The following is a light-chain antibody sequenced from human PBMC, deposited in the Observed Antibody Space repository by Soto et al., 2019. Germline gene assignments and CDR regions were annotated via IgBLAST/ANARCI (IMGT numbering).Light chain of an antibody. V-gene: IGKV3D-20*02. CDR3: QQGTNWPT. CDR1: QSVSRTS. J-gene: IGKJ5*01. CDR2: DAS. Sequence: EIVLTQSPGTLSLSIGERTTLSRRASQSVSRTSLAWYQQKPGRAPRLLIYDASNRATGIPARFSGSGSGTDFTVTISSLEPEDFAVYYCQQGTNWPTFGQGTRLEIK.